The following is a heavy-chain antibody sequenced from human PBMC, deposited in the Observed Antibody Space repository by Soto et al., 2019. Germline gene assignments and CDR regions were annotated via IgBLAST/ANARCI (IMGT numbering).Heavy chain of an antibody. CDR2: IYPYDSDT. V-gene: IGHV5-51*01. Sequence: PGESLKISCKGFGYTFTNYWVAWVRQMPGKGLEWMGIIYPYDSDTRYSPSFQGQVTLSADKSINTAYLQWNSLKASDTAMYYCARRPSSYYGVDVWGQGTTVTVSS. CDR1: GYTFTNYW. J-gene: IGHJ6*02. CDR3: ARRPSSYYGVDV.